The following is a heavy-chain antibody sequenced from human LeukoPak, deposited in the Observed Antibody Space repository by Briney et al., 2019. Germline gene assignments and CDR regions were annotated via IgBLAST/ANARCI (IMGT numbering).Heavy chain of an antibody. CDR3: AVRDGHSTSSGDT. V-gene: IGHV4-34*01. CDR2: INQSGRT. D-gene: IGHD6-6*01. Sequence: TSETLSLTCGFYGGSFRNYYWSCIRQSPGKGLEWIGEINQSGRTNYNPSLKIRLTISVDTAKNLFSLNLTSMTAADTATYYCAVRDGHSTSSGDTWGQGTLVTVSS. J-gene: IGHJ5*02. CDR1: GGSFRNYY.